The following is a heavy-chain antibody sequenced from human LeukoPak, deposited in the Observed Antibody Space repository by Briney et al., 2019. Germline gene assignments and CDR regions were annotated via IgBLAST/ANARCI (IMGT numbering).Heavy chain of an antibody. V-gene: IGHV3-21*01. D-gene: IGHD3-22*01. CDR1: GFTFSSYS. CDR3: ARDSHSSGLYFR. Sequence: PGGSLRLSCAASGFTFSSYSMNWVRQAPGKGLEWVSSISSSSSYIYYADSVKGRFTIPRDNAKNSLYLQMNSLRAEDTAVYYCARDSHSSGLYFRGGQGTLVTVSS. J-gene: IGHJ4*02. CDR2: ISSSSSYI.